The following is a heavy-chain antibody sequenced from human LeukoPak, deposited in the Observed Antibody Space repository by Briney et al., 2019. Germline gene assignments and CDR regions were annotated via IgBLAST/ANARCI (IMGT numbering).Heavy chain of an antibody. CDR3: ARGGRDGYKPDYYGMDV. D-gene: IGHD5-24*01. CDR2: IWYDGSNK. V-gene: IGHV3-33*01. Sequence: RAGGSLRLSCAASGFTFSSYGMHWVRQAPGQGLEWVAVIWYDGSNKYYADSVKGRFTISRDNSKNTLYLQMNSLRAEDTAVYYCARGGRDGYKPDYYGMDVWGQGTTVTVSS. CDR1: GFTFSSYG. J-gene: IGHJ6*02.